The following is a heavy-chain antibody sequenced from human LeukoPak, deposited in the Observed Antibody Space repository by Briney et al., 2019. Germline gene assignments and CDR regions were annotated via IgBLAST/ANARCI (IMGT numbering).Heavy chain of an antibody. D-gene: IGHD6-19*01. V-gene: IGHV3-30*19. Sequence: PGGSLRLSCAASGFTFSSYGMHWVRQAPGKGLEWMAVITSDGSNKYYADAVKGRLTISRDNSKNTLDLQMDGLRAEDTAVYYCARSNGWYLEYWGQGTLVIVSS. CDR3: ARSNGWYLEY. CDR2: ITSDGSNK. CDR1: GFTFSSYG. J-gene: IGHJ4*02.